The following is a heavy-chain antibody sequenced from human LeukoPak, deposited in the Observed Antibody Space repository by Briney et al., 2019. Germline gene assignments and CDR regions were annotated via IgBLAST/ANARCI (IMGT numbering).Heavy chain of an antibody. CDR2: INPSGGST. Sequence: ASVKVSCKASGYTFTSYYMHWVRQARGQGLEWMGIINPSGGSTSYAQKFQGRVTMTRDTSTSTVYMELSSLRSEDTAVYYCARDPSDYRHYYYYYGMDVWGQGTTVTVSS. J-gene: IGHJ6*02. V-gene: IGHV1-46*01. D-gene: IGHD4-11*01. CDR3: ARDPSDYRHYYYYYGMDV. CDR1: GYTFTSYY.